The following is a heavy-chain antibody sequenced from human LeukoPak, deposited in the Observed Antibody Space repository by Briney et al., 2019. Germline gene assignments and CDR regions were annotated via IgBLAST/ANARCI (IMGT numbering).Heavy chain of an antibody. V-gene: IGHV4-39*01. D-gene: IGHD3-10*01. CDR2: IYYSGST. CDR3: ARTSHSGYMVRGVLYYGMDV. CDR1: GGSISSSSYF. J-gene: IGHJ6*02. Sequence: SETLPLTCTVSGGSISSSSYFWGWIRQPPGKGLEWIGSIYYSGSTCYKTSLKSRVTIDVDTSKNQFSLKLSSVTAADTAVYYCARTSHSGYMVRGVLYYGMDVWGHGTTVTVSS.